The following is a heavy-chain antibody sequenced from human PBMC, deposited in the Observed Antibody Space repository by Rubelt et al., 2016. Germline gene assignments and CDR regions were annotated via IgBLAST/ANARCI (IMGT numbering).Heavy chain of an antibody. Sequence: QVQLQESGPGLVKPSQTLSLTCTVSGGSISSGGYYWSWIRQHPGKGLEWIGYIYYSGSTYYNPSRKSRVTISVDTSKNQFSLKLSAVTAADTAVYYCARGAPIVRAIFDYWGQGTLVTVSS. CDR2: IYYSGST. J-gene: IGHJ4*02. CDR1: GGSISSGGYY. CDR3: ARGAPIVRAIFDY. D-gene: IGHD3-10*01. V-gene: IGHV4-31*03.